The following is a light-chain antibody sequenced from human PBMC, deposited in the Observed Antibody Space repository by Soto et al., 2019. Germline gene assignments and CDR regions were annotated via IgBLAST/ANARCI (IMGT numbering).Light chain of an antibody. CDR3: QTWGTGIHV. CDR1: SGHSSYA. CDR2: LNSDGSH. Sequence: QLVLTQSPSASASLGASVKLTCTLSSGHSSYAIAWHQQQLEKGPRYLMKLNSDGSHSKGDGIPDRFSGSSSGAECYLIISSLQSEDEADYYCQTWGTGIHVFGTGTKLTVL. V-gene: IGLV4-69*01. J-gene: IGLJ1*01.